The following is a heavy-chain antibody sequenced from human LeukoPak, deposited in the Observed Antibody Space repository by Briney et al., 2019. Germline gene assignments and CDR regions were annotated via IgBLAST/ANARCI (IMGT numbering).Heavy chain of an antibody. J-gene: IGHJ4*02. V-gene: IGHV4-59*01. D-gene: IGHD5-18*01. CDR2: IYYSGST. Sequence: KPSETLSLTCTVSGGSISSYYWSWIRQPPGKGLEWIGYIYYSGSTNYNPSLKSRVTISVDTSKNQFSLKLSSVTAADTAVYYCARGRGYSYGYVDYWGQGTLVTVSS. CDR3: ARGRGYSYGYVDY. CDR1: GGSISSYY.